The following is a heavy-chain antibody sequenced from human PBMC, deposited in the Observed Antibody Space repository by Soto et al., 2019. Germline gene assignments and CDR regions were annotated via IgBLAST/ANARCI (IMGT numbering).Heavy chain of an antibody. D-gene: IGHD2-15*01. CDR3: SKEGCSGGSCYVLSY. CDR1: GFTFSSYA. J-gene: IGHJ4*02. CDR2: ISGSGGST. V-gene: IGHV3-23*01. Sequence: GGSLRLSCAASGFTFSSYAMSWVRQAPGKGLEWVSAISGSGGSTYYADSVKGRFTISRDNSKNTLYLQMNSLRAEDTAVYYCSKEGCSGGSCYVLSYWGQGTLVTVSS.